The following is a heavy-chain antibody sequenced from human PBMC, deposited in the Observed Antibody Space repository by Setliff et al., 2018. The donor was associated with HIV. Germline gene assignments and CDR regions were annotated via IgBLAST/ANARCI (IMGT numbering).Heavy chain of an antibody. D-gene: IGHD2-21*02. Sequence: GGSLRLSCVVSGFTFSAHCMDWVRQAPGKGLEWVTVISYDGTKKYYADSVKGRFTISRDTSINILYLHMNRLIAEDTAFYFCARENVVVTSINQYNWFDPWSHGTLVTVSS. V-gene: IGHV3-30*03. J-gene: IGHJ5*02. CDR2: ISYDGTKK. CDR1: GFTFSAHC. CDR3: ARENVVVTSINQYNWFDP.